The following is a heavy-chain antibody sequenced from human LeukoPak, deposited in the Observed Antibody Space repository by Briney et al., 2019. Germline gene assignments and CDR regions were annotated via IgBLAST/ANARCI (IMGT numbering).Heavy chain of an antibody. CDR3: ARPIVGATKGAFDI. CDR2: ISVYNGNT. Sequence: ASVKVSCKASGYTFNNYGITWVRQAPGQGLEWMGWISVYNGNTNYAQKLQGRVTMTTDTSTSTAYMELSRLRSDDTAVYYCARPIVGATKGAFDIWGQGTMVTVSS. CDR1: GYTFNNYG. V-gene: IGHV1-18*01. D-gene: IGHD1-26*01. J-gene: IGHJ3*02.